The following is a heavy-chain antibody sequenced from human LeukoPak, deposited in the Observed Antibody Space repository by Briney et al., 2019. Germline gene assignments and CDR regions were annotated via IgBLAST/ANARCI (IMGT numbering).Heavy chain of an antibody. Sequence: RPSETLSLTCTVSGGSISSSSYYWGWIRQPPGKGLEWIGSIYYSGSTYYNPSLKSRVTMSVDTSKNQFSLKLSSVTAADTAVYYCARVGAITMIVVVTYDAFDFWGQGTMVTVSS. J-gene: IGHJ3*01. CDR2: IYYSGST. V-gene: IGHV4-39*07. D-gene: IGHD3-22*01. CDR3: ARVGAITMIVVVTYDAFDF. CDR1: GGSISSSSYY.